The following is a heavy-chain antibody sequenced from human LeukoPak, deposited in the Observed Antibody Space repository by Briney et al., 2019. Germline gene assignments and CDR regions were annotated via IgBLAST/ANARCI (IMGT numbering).Heavy chain of an antibody. J-gene: IGHJ4*02. D-gene: IGHD1-26*01. CDR2: MWYDGSRE. V-gene: IGHV3-33*01. CDR1: GFILSTHG. Sequence: GGSLRLSCAASGFILSTHGMHWVRQAPGKGLEWVAGMWYDGSREDYADSVKGRFTISRDMSKNTLNLQMNSLRVEDTAMFCCARDLSFGSLDFRGQGTLVTVSS. CDR3: ARDLSFGSLDF.